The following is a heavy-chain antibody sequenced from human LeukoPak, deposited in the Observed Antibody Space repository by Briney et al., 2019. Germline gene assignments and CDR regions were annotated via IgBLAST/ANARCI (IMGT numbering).Heavy chain of an antibody. CDR3: ARDKFCSDTGSCNIGLFDF. Sequence: SETLSLTCGVFVGSFSGYYWTWLRQPPGKGLEWIGQINLRGSSHYNPSLRSRVTISVDTSKTQFSLKLTSVTAADTAVYYCARDKFCSDTGSCNIGLFDFWGQGALVTVSS. CDR1: VGSFSGYY. CDR2: INLRGSS. J-gene: IGHJ4*02. D-gene: IGHD2-15*01. V-gene: IGHV4-34*01.